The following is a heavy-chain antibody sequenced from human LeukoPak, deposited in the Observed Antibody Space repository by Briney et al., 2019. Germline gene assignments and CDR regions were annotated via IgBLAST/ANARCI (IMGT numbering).Heavy chain of an antibody. V-gene: IGHV4-39*07. CDR2: IYYSGST. CDR3: ARSNWPYYFDY. D-gene: IGHD7-27*01. J-gene: IGHJ4*02. CDR1: GGSISSSSYY. Sequence: SETLSLTCTVSGGSISSSSYYWGWIRQPPGKGLEWIGSIYYSGSTYYNPSLKSRVTISVDTSKNQFSLKLSSVTAADTAVYYCARSNWPYYFDYWGQGTLVTVSS.